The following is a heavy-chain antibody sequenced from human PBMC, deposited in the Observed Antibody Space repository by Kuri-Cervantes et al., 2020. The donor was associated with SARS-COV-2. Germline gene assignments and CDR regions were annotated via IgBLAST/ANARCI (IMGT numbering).Heavy chain of an antibody. Sequence: LRLSCTVSFGSVSSGHYYWSWIRQPAGKGLELVGYIYRNGDTKYNPSLKNRVAISVDTSKNQFSLKLSSVTAADTAVYYCARSGDSRHTIFGVVITMGVDYWGQGTLVTVSS. CDR3: ARSGDSRHTIFGVVITMGVDY. V-gene: IGHV4-61*09. CDR1: FGSVSSGHYY. CDR2: IYRNGDT. D-gene: IGHD3-3*01. J-gene: IGHJ4*02.